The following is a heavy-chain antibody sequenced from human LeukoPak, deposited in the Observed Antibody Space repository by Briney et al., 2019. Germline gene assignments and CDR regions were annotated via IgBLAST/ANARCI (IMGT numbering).Heavy chain of an antibody. D-gene: IGHD5-12*01. CDR1: GFTFSNYW. J-gene: IGHJ4*02. Sequence: GGSLRLSCADAGFTFSNYWMTWVGQALGRELEGVAHINQDGSKEYYMDSVKARFTISRDNAKNSLSLQMNSLRAEDTAVYYCVRDGGVSGYDLLDYWGQGTLVTVSS. CDR2: INQDGSKE. V-gene: IGHV3-7*01. CDR3: VRDGGVSGYDLLDY.